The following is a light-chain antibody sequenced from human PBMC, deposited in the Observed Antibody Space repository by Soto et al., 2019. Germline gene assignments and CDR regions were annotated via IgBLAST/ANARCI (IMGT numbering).Light chain of an antibody. CDR2: GAS. J-gene: IGKJ1*01. Sequence: ERVLTQSPGTLSLPPGERATLSCRAIQSVSSSYLAWYQQKPGQAPRPLIYGASSRAIGIPDRFSGSGSGTDFTLTISRLEPEDFAVYYCQQYGSSPWTFGQGTKVDIK. CDR1: QSVSSSY. V-gene: IGKV3-20*01. CDR3: QQYGSSPWT.